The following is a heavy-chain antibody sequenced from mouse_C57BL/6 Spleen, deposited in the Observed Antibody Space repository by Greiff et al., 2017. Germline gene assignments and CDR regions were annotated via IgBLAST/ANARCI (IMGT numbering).Heavy chain of an antibody. J-gene: IGHJ4*01. CDR3: ARSLYGSSPGDY. Sequence: EVKLMESGGGLVKPGGSLKLSCAASGFTFRDYGMHWVRQAPEKGLEWVAYISSGSSTIYYADTVKGRFTISRDNAKNTLFLQMTSRRSEDTAMYYCARSLYGSSPGDYWGQGTSVTVSS. D-gene: IGHD1-1*01. CDR2: ISSGSSTI. CDR1: GFTFRDYG. V-gene: IGHV5-17*01.